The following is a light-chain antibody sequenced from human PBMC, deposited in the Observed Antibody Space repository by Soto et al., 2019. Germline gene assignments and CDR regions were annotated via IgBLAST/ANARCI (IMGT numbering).Light chain of an antibody. V-gene: IGKV1-33*01. CDR1: QDISNY. Sequence: DIQMTQSPSSLSASVRDRVTITCQASQDISNYLNWYQHKPGKAPKLLICDASNLEPGVPSRFSGSGSGTDFTFTISSLQPEDSATSYCQQYANLTFTFGPGTKVEIK. J-gene: IGKJ3*01. CDR2: DAS. CDR3: QQYANLTFT.